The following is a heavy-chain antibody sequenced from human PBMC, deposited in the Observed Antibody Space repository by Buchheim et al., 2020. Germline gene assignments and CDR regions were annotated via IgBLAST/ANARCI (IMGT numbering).Heavy chain of an antibody. CDR2: INHSGST. J-gene: IGHJ6*02. CDR3: ARGPRGYSSSWYRYYYGMDV. CDR1: GGSFSGYY. D-gene: IGHD6-13*01. V-gene: IGHV4-34*01. Sequence: QVQLQQWGAGLLKPSETLSLTCAVYGGSFSGYYWSWIRQPPGKGLEWIGEINHSGSTNYNPSLKSRVTISVDTSKNQFSLKLSSVTAADTAVYYCARGPRGYSSSWYRYYYGMDVWGQGTT.